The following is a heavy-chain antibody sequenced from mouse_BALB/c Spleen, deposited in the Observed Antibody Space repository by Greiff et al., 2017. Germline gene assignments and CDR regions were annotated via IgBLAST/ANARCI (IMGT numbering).Heavy chain of an antibody. CDR3: ARHADDRDYAMDY. Sequence: EVMLVESGGGLVKLGGSLKLSCAASGFTFSSYYMSWVRQTPEKRLELVAAINSNGGSTYYPDTVKGRFTISRDNAKNTLYLQMSSLKSEDTALYYCARHADDRDYAMDYWGQGTSVTVSS. D-gene: IGHD2-12*01. CDR2: INSNGGST. CDR1: GFTFSSYY. V-gene: IGHV5-6-2*01. J-gene: IGHJ4*01.